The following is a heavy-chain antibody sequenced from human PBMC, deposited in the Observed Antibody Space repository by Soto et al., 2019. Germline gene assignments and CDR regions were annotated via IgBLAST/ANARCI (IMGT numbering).Heavy chain of an antibody. D-gene: IGHD3-10*01. Sequence: SETLSLTCTVSGGSISSSSYYWGWIRQPPGKGLEWIGSIYYSGSTNYNPSLKSRVTISVDTSKNQFSLKLSSVTAADTAVYYCARGPSVALMVRDKPRFDPWGQGTLVTVSS. V-gene: IGHV4-39*07. CDR2: IYYSGST. CDR3: ARGPSVALMVRDKPRFDP. CDR1: GGSISSSSYY. J-gene: IGHJ5*02.